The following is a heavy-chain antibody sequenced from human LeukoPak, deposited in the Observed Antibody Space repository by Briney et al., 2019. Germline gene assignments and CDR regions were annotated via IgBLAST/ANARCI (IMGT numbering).Heavy chain of an antibody. J-gene: IGHJ4*02. D-gene: IGHD1-26*01. V-gene: IGHV3-13*01. CDR1: GFTFSSYT. CDR2: IGTAGDT. Sequence: GSLRLSCVASGFTFSSYTINWVRQATGKGLEWVSAIGTAGDTYYPGSVKGRFTISRENAKNSLYLQMNSLRAGDTAVYYCARACGSYCFDYWGQGTLVTVSS. CDR3: ARACGSYCFDY.